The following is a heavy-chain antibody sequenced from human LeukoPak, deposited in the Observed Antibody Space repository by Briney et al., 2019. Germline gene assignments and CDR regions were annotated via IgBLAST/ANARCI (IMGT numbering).Heavy chain of an antibody. CDR3: ARDPIHCSGGSCYSRVYYYYYGMDV. V-gene: IGHV1-69*13. Sequence: SVKVSCKASGGTFSSYAISWVRQAPGQGLEWMGGIIPIFGTANYAQKFQGRVTITADESTSTAYMELSSLRSEDTAVYYCARDPIHCSGGSCYSRVYYYYYGMDVWGKGTTVTVSS. CDR1: GGTFSSYA. J-gene: IGHJ6*04. CDR2: IIPIFGTA. D-gene: IGHD2-15*01.